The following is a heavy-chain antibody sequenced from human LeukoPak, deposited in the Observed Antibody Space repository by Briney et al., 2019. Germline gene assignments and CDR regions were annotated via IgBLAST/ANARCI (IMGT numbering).Heavy chain of an antibody. V-gene: IGHV3-30*03. CDR1: GFTFGDYG. J-gene: IGHJ3*02. CDR2: ISYDGSNK. Sequence: GGSLRLSCAASGFTFGDYGMSWVRQAPGKGLEWVAVISYDGSNKYYADSVKGRFTISRDNSKNTLYLQMNSLRAEDTAVYYCARDGSYSSSWYYDAFDIWGQGTMATVSS. D-gene: IGHD6-13*01. CDR3: ARDGSYSSSWYYDAFDI.